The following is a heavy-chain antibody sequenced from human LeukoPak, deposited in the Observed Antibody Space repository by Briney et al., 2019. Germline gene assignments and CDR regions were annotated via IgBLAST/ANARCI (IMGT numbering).Heavy chain of an antibody. Sequence: SETLSLTCTVSGGSISSSSYYRGWIRQPPGKGLEWIGSIYYSGSTYYNPSLKSRVTISVDTSKNQFSLKLSSVTAADTAVYYCARQGDYYDSKDWFDPWGQGTLVTVSS. D-gene: IGHD3-22*01. CDR1: GGSISSSSYY. J-gene: IGHJ5*02. CDR2: IYYSGST. V-gene: IGHV4-39*01. CDR3: ARQGDYYDSKDWFDP.